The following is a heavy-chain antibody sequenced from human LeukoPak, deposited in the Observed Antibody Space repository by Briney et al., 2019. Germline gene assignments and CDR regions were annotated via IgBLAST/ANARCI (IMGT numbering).Heavy chain of an antibody. J-gene: IGHJ4*02. D-gene: IGHD1-26*01. Sequence: PGGSLRLSCAASGFTFSDYYMSWIRQAPGKGLEWVSYISISRSSIYYADSVKGRFTISRDNAKNSMYLQMNSLRAEDTAVYYCARFVGSSRFDYWGQGTLVTVSS. V-gene: IGHV3-11*01. CDR3: ARFVGSSRFDY. CDR2: ISISRSSI. CDR1: GFTFSDYY.